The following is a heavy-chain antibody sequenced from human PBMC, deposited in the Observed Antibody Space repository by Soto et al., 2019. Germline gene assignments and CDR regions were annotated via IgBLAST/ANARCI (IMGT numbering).Heavy chain of an antibody. CDR2: ISSSSSYI. V-gene: IGHV3-21*01. CDR1: GFTFSSYS. J-gene: IGHJ6*02. D-gene: IGHD6-13*01. CDR3: ARYSSSWHYYYYGMDV. Sequence: GGSLRLSCAASGFTFSSYSMNWVRQAPGKGLEWVSSISSSSSYIYYADSVKGRFTISRDNAKNSLYLQMNSLRAEDTAVYYCARYSSSWHYYYYGMDVWGQGTTVTVSS.